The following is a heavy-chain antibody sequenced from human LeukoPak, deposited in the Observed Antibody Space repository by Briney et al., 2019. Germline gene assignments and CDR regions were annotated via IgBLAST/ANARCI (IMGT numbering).Heavy chain of an antibody. CDR2: IYTSGST. CDR3: ARVSVAGSYYYYYMDV. CDR1: GRSISSGSYY. J-gene: IGHJ6*03. Sequence: SETLSLTCSVSGRSISSGSYYWSWIRQPAGKGLEWIGRIYTSGSTNYNASLQSRVTISVDTSKNRSSLDLSTLTAPESAVDYCARVSVAGSYYYYYMDVWGKGTTVTVSS. V-gene: IGHV4-61*02. D-gene: IGHD6-19*01.